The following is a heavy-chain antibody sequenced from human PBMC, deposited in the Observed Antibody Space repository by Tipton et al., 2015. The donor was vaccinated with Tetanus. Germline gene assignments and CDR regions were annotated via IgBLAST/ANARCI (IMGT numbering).Heavy chain of an antibody. V-gene: IGHV4-4*07. Sequence: LRLSCTISGGSISSYYWSWIRQPAGKGLEWIGRIYSSGSTHYNPSLKSRVTMSLDTSKTQFSLSLSSVIAADTAVYYCARGVSRDWNGHYFDYWGQGALVTVSA. CDR3: ARGVSRDWNGHYFDY. D-gene: IGHD1-1*01. J-gene: IGHJ4*02. CDR2: IYSSGST. CDR1: GGSISSYY.